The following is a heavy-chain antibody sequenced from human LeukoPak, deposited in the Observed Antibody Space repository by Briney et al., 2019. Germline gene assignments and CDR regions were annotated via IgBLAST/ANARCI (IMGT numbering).Heavy chain of an antibody. D-gene: IGHD3-10*01. CDR2: IMQDGSVT. V-gene: IGHV3-7*01. CDR3: ARDYSASGSLDY. J-gene: IGHJ4*02. Sequence: GGSLTLSCAPSRFTPSSYWMNWVRHPAEKGLEWLANIMQDGSVTYYADSVKGRFTISRDNAKNSLYLQMNSLRADDTAVYYCARDYSASGSLDYWGQGALVTVSS. CDR1: RFTPSSYW.